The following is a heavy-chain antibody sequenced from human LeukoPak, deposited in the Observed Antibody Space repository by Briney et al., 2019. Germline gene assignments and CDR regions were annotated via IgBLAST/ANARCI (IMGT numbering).Heavy chain of an antibody. CDR3: ARVRTSSLDYYYYMDV. V-gene: IGHV3-7*01. CDR1: GFTFSSYW. CDR2: IKHDGSEK. J-gene: IGHJ6*03. Sequence: GGSLRLSCAASGFTFSSYWMSWVRQAPGKGLEWVANIKHDGSEKYYVNSVKGRFTISRDNAKNSLYLQMNSLRAEDTAVYYCARVRTSSLDYYYYMDVWGKGTTVTVSS. D-gene: IGHD2-2*01.